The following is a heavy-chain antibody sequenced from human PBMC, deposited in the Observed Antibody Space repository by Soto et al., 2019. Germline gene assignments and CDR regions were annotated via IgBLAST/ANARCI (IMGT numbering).Heavy chain of an antibody. CDR3: ARESEDLTPNFDY. CDR2: ISSTTNYI. J-gene: IGHJ4*02. V-gene: IGHV3-21*06. Sequence: GGSLRLSCAASGFTFTRYSMNWVRQAPGKGLEWVSSISSTTNYIDYGDTMKGRFTISRDNGKNSLYLQMHSLRAEDTAVYYCARESEDLTPNFDYWGQGTLVTVSS. CDR1: GFTFTRYS.